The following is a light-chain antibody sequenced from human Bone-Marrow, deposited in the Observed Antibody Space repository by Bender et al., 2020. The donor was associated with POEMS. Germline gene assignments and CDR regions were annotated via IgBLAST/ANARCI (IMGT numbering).Light chain of an antibody. CDR2: DVS. CDR3: SSYTSSTTLL. CDR1: SSDVGNYNS. J-gene: IGLJ2*01. Sequence: QSALTQPASVSGSPGQSIAISCTGTSSDVGNYNSVSWYQQHPGKAPKVMIYDVSNRPSGVSNRFSGSKSGNTASLTISGLQAEDEANYYCSSYTSSTTLLFGGGTKVTVL. V-gene: IGLV2-14*03.